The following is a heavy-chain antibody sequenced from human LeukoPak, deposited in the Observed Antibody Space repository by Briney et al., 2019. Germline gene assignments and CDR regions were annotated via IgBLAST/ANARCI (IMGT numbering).Heavy chain of an antibody. CDR3: ARSVTITMTPGTDDAFDI. CDR2: INHRGST. V-gene: IGHV4-34*01. CDR1: GGSFSGYY. J-gene: IGHJ3*02. D-gene: IGHD3-22*01. Sequence: SETLSLTCVVYGGSFSGYYWSWIRQSPGKGLGWIGEINHRGSTNYNPSLKRRVTISVDTSKNQFSLKLSSVTAADTAVYYCARSVTITMTPGTDDAFDIWGQGTMVTVSS.